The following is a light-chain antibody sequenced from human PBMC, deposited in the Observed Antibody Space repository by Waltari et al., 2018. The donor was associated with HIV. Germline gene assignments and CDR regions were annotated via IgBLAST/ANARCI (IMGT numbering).Light chain of an antibody. CDR3: QQYYSTPFT. J-gene: IGKJ4*01. Sequence: EIVMTQSPGPLAVPLGEWAPSNGTTTQTVLFTSKNKNYLSGYQQKAGQPPKVLIYWPPIRDSGVPARFSGSGSGTDFTLTIDRLQPEDVAVYFCQQYYSTPFTFGGGTRVEIK. V-gene: IGKV4-1*01. CDR2: WPP. CDR1: QTVLFTSKNKNY.